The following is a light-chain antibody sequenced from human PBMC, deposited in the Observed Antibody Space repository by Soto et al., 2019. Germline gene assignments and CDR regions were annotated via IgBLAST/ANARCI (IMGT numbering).Light chain of an antibody. CDR2: DAS. J-gene: IGKJ5*01. V-gene: IGKV3-11*01. CDR1: ERISHS. Sequence: DIVLTQSPATLSLSPGNRVTLSCRANERISHSLAWYQQKPGQAPRILIYDASFRATGIPERFSGSGSGTDFTLSISSVEPEDFAVYYCQLSQQRSSWPPIAFGQGTRLEIK. CDR3: QLSQQRSSWPPIA.